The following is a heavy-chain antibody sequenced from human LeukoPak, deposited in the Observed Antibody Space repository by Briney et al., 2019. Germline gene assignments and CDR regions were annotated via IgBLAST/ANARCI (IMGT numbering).Heavy chain of an antibody. Sequence: SETLSLTCAVSGGSISSSNWWSWVRQPPGKGLEWIGEINHSGSTNYNPSLKSRVTISVDTSKNQFSLKLSSVTAADTAVYYCARAPGAAIDWGQGTLVTVSS. CDR1: GGSISSSNW. CDR2: INHSGST. CDR3: ARAPGAAID. J-gene: IGHJ4*02. V-gene: IGHV4-4*02. D-gene: IGHD2-2*01.